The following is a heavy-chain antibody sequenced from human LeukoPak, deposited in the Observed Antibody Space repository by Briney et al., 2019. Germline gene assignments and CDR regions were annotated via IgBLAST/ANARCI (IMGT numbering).Heavy chain of an antibody. V-gene: IGHV3-23*01. CDR1: GFTFSGYA. CDR3: AKGEEDFDY. Sequence: GGSLRLSCAASGFTFSGYAMSWVRQAPGKGLEWVSAISGSGGSTFYADSVKGRFTISRDNSKNTLSLQMNSLRAEDTAVYFCAKGEEDFDYWGQGTLVTVSS. CDR2: ISGSGGST. D-gene: IGHD1-26*01. J-gene: IGHJ4*02.